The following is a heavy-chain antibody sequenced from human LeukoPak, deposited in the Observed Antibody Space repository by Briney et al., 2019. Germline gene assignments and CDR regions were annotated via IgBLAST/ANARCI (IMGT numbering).Heavy chain of an antibody. V-gene: IGHV3-73*01. D-gene: IGHD4-17*01. Sequence: GGSLKLSCAASGFTFSGSAMHWVRQASGKGLEWVGRIRSKANSYATAYAASVKGRFTISRDDSKNTAYLQMNSLKTEDTAVYYCTATVTTGWYFDLWGRGTLVTVSS. CDR3: TATVTTGWYFDL. J-gene: IGHJ2*01. CDR2: IRSKANSYAT. CDR1: GFTFSGSA.